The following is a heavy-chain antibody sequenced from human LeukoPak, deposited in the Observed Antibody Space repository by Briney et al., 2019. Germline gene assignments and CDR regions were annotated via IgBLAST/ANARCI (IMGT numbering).Heavy chain of an antibody. Sequence: SETLSLTCSVSGDSASPYFWSWIRQPPGKGLEWIGYIYYSGTTNYNPSLKSRVTISIDTSKDQFSLKVNSVTAADTAVYYCARLTVGLYFDYWGQGNLASVSS. D-gene: IGHD2-21*02. J-gene: IGHJ4*02. CDR3: ARLTVGLYFDY. CDR2: IYYSGTT. CDR1: GDSASPYF. V-gene: IGHV4-59*08.